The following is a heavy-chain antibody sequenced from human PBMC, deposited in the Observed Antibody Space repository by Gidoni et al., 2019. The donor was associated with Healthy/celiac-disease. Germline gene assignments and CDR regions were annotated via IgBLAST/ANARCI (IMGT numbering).Heavy chain of an antibody. Sequence: KGLEWVGRIKSKTDGGTTDYAAPVKGRFTISRDDSKNTLYLQMNSLKTEDTAVYYCTGDYSTNYYYMDVWGKGTTVTVSS. J-gene: IGHJ6*03. D-gene: IGHD4-17*01. CDR3: TGDYSTNYYYMDV. CDR2: IKSKTDGGTT. V-gene: IGHV3-15*07.